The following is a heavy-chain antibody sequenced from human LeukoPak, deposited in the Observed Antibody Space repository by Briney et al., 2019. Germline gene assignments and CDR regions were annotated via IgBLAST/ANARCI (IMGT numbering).Heavy chain of an antibody. CDR2: IYYSGST. Sequence: ASETLSLTCTVSGGSISSYYWSWIRQPPGKGLEWIGYIYYSGSTNYNPSLKSRVTISVDTSKNQFSLKLSSVTAADTAVYYCARQRAAAGQRHFDYWGQGTLVTVSS. J-gene: IGHJ4*02. D-gene: IGHD6-13*01. CDR3: ARQRAAAGQRHFDY. CDR1: GGSISSYY. V-gene: IGHV4-59*08.